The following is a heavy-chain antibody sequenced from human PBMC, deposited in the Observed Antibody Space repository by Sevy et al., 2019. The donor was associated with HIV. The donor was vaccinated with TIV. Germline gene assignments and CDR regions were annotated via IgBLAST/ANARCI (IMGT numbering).Heavy chain of an antibody. CDR2: IYSGGST. CDR1: GFTVSSNY. CDR3: ARGGYSYAHYFDY. V-gene: IGHV3-53*01. D-gene: IGHD5-18*01. Sequence: GGSLRLSCAASGFTVSSNYMSWVRQAPGKGLEWVSVIYSGGSTYYADSVKGRFTISRDNSKNTLYLQMNSLRAEDTAAYYCARGGYSYAHYFDYWGQGTLVTVSS. J-gene: IGHJ4*02.